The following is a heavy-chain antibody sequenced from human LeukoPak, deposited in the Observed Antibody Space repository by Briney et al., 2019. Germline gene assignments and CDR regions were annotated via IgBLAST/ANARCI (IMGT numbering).Heavy chain of an antibody. CDR2: INPNSGGT. V-gene: IGHV1-2*02. Sequence: ASVKVSCKASGYTFTGYYIHWVRQAPGQGLEWMGWINPNSGGTNSAQKFQGRVTMTRDTSISTAYMELGRLRSDDTAFYYCARVARYSSSSGDYWGQGTLVTVSS. CDR1: GYTFTGYY. J-gene: IGHJ4*02. D-gene: IGHD6-13*01. CDR3: ARVARYSSSSGDY.